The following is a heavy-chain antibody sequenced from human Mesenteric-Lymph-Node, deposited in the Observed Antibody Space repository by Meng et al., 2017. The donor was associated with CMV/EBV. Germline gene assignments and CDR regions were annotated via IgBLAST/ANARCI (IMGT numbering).Heavy chain of an antibody. J-gene: IGHJ6*02. V-gene: IGHV3-21*01. D-gene: IGHD5-12*01. CDR1: GFAFDTYS. CDR3: TRDRGSRAYSGHHSPSYYYYYYGMDV. CDR2: ISSTSSYI. Sequence: GESLKISCAASGFAFDTYSMNWVRQAPGKGLEWVSSISSTSSYIYQPDSVKGRFTISRDNAKNSLYLQINSLRAEDTAVYYCTRDRGSRAYSGHHSPSYYYYYYGMDVWGQGTTVTVSS.